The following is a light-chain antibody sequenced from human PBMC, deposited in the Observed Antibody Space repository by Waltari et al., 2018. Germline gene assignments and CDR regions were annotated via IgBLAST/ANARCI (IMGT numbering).Light chain of an antibody. V-gene: IGKV2-30*02. CDR3: MQGTHWPWT. CDR2: RVS. Sequence: DVVMTQSPLSLPVTLGQPASISCRSSQSLVHSDGNTYLNWFQQRPGQSPRRLFYRVSRRDSGVPDRFSRSGSGTDFTLRISRVEAEDVGIYYCMQGTHWPWTFGQGTKVEIK. J-gene: IGKJ1*01. CDR1: QSLVHSDGNTY.